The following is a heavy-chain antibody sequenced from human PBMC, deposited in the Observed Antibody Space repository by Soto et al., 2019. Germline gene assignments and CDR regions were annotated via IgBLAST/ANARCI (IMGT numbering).Heavy chain of an antibody. J-gene: IGHJ4*02. Sequence: QPGGSLRLSCAASGFTFSSFWMSWVRQAPGKGLEWVANIKPDGSEKYYVDSVKGRFTISRDNAKNSLSLQMNSLGAEDTAVYYCARDTVITGTGPHPDYWGQGTLVTVSS. CDR2: IKPDGSEK. D-gene: IGHD1-20*01. V-gene: IGHV3-7*01. CDR3: ARDTVITGTGPHPDY. CDR1: GFTFSSFW.